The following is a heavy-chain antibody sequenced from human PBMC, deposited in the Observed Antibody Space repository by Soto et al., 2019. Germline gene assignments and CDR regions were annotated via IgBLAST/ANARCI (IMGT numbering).Heavy chain of an antibody. CDR2: IYYSGST. Sequence: SETLSLTGTVSGGSVSSYSWSWIRQPPGKGLEWIGYIYYSGSTNYNPSLKSRVTVSLDTPRNQFFLKLTSVTAADTAMYYCATIVGATWAAFDIWGRGTLVTVSS. V-gene: IGHV4-59*02. J-gene: IGHJ3*02. D-gene: IGHD1-26*01. CDR3: ATIVGATWAAFDI. CDR1: GGSVSSYS.